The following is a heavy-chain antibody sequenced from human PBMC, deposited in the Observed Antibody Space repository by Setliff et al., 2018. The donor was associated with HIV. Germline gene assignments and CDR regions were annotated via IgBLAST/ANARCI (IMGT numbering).Heavy chain of an antibody. Sequence: ASVKVSCKASGDTFTKYGISWVRQAPGQGLEWMGWISTYNGNTNYAQKLQGRVTMTTDTSTSTAYLELRSLRSDDTAVYFCATVNTVGYNYYGMDVWGQGTTVTVSS. CDR1: GDTFTKYG. J-gene: IGHJ6*02. D-gene: IGHD5-18*01. CDR3: ATVNTVGYNYYGMDV. V-gene: IGHV1-18*01. CDR2: ISTYNGNT.